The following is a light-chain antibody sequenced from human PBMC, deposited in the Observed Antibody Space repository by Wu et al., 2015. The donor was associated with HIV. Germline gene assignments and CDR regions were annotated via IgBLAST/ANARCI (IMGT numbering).Light chain of an antibody. CDR3: QHYNSYSEWA. CDR2: DAS. J-gene: IGKJ1*01. Sequence: EIVSTQSPGTLSLSPGERATLSCRASQSVSSYLAWYQQRPGQAPRLLIYDASNRATGIPTRFSGSGSGTDFTLTISSLQPDDFATYYCQHYNSYSEWAFGQGTKVEIK. V-gene: IGKV3-11*01. CDR1: QSVSSY.